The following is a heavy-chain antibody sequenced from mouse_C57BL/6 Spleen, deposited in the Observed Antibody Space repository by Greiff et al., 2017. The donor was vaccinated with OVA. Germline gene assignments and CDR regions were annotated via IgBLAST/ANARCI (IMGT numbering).Heavy chain of an antibody. CDR1: GYTFTSYW. CDR3: ARSYNCGPVDY. CDR2: LDPSDSYT. Sequence: QVQLQQPGAELVMPGASVKLSCKASGYTFTSYWMHWVKQRPGQGLEWIGELDPSDSYTNYNQKFTGKSTLTVDKSSSTAYQQLSSLTSEDAAVYYCARSYNCGPVDYWGQGTTLTVSA. J-gene: IGHJ2*01. V-gene: IGHV1-69*01. D-gene: IGHD4-1*02.